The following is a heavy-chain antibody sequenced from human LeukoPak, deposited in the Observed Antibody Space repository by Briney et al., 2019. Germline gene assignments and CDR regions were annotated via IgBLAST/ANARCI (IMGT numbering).Heavy chain of an antibody. J-gene: IGHJ4*02. CDR2: ITSNGKSV. Sequence: GGSLRLSCAASGFTFSDYYMGWIRQAPGKGLEWVSYITSNGKSVYYAASVKGRFTISRDNAKNSLYLQVNSLTAEDTAVYYCARAGVDTSGYYYQGFDYWGQGTLVTVSS. V-gene: IGHV3-11*04. CDR3: ARAGVDTSGYYYQGFDY. CDR1: GFTFSDYY. D-gene: IGHD3-3*01.